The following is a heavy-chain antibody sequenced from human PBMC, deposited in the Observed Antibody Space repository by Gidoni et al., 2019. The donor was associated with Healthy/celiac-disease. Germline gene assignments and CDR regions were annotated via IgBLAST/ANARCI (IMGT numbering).Heavy chain of an antibody. Sequence: QVQLQESGTGLVKPSETLSLTCTGSGGSISSYYWSWIRQPPGKGLEWIGYIYYSGSTNYNPSLKSRVTISVDTSKNQFSLKLSSVTAADTAVYYCAREAHSSGWYDYWGQGTLVTVSS. CDR1: GGSISSYY. J-gene: IGHJ4*02. D-gene: IGHD6-19*01. CDR3: AREAHSSGWYDY. V-gene: IGHV4-59*01. CDR2: IYYSGST.